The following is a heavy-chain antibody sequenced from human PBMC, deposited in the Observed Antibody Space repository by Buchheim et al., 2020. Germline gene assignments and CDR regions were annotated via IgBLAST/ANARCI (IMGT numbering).Heavy chain of an antibody. CDR3: ASTSMERSKVPAAINYYYYGMDV. CDR1: GFTFSSYA. V-gene: IGHV3-23*04. Sequence: VQLVESGGGLVQPGGSLRLSCAASGFTFSSYAMSWVRQAPGKGLEWVSAISGSGGSTYYADSVKGRFTISRDNSKNTLYLQMNSLRAEDTAVYYCASTSMERSKVPAAINYYYYGMDVWGQGTT. D-gene: IGHD2-2*02. J-gene: IGHJ6*02. CDR2: ISGSGGST.